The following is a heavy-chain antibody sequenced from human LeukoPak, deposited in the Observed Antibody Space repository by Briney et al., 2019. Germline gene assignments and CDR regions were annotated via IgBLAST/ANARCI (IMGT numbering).Heavy chain of an antibody. D-gene: IGHD5-18*01. CDR2: IYTSGST. V-gene: IGHV4-4*09. Sequence: SETLSLTCTVSGGSIGTYYWSWVRQPPGKGLEWIRYIYTSGSTNYNPSLKSRVTISVDTSKNQFSLRLSSATAADTAVYYCGAIKRGNIYGYFDFWGQGILVTVSS. CDR3: GAIKRGNIYGYFDF. CDR1: GGSIGTYY. J-gene: IGHJ4*02.